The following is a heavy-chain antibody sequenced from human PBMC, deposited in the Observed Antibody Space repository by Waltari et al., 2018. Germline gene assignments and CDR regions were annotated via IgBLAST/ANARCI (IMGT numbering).Heavy chain of an antibody. CDR2: IIPITGIA. CDR3: AGGIVVGATTPFDY. Sequence: QFQLVQSGAEVKKPGSSVKVSCKASGGTFSSYAISWVRQAPGQGVEWMGWIIPITGIANYAQKSQGRVTMTADESTSTAYMELSSLRSEDTAVYYCAGGIVVGATTPFDYWGQGTLVTVSS. D-gene: IGHD1-26*01. V-gene: IGHV1-69*04. J-gene: IGHJ4*02. CDR1: GGTFSSYA.